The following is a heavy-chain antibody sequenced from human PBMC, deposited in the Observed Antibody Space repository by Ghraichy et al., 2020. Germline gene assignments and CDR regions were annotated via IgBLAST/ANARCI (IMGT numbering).Heavy chain of an antibody. CDR1: GFTFSCYT. CDR2: ITSSSSYI. CDR3: ARSTPAFDR. J-gene: IGHJ4*02. V-gene: IGHV3-21*01. D-gene: IGHD5/OR15-5a*01. Sequence: GGSLRLSCAASGFTFSCYTMNWVRQAPGKGLEWVSSITSSSSYIYYADSVKGRFTISRDNAQNSVYLQMNSLRVEDTAVYYCARSTPAFDRWGRGTLVTVAS.